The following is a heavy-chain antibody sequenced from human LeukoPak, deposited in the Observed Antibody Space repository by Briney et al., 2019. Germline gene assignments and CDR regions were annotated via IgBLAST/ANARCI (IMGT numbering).Heavy chain of an antibody. Sequence: GGSLRLSCAASGFTFSSYEMNWVRQAPGKGLEWVSYISSSGSTIYYADSVKGRFTISRDNAKNSLYLQMNSLRAEDTAVYYCARDTPPSYYYYMDVWGKGTTVTISS. CDR1: GFTFSSYE. V-gene: IGHV3-48*03. CDR2: ISSSGSTI. CDR3: ARDTPPSYYYYMDV. J-gene: IGHJ6*03.